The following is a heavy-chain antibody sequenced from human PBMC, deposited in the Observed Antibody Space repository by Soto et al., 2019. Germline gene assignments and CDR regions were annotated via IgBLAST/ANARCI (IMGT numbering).Heavy chain of an antibody. CDR3: ARGLSVTLFDY. Sequence: QVQLQESGPGLVKPSQTLSLTCTVSGGSISSGGYYWTWIRQYPGKGLEWIGYIHYSGSTFYNPSIKSRVSISVDTSKNQFSLNLSSVTAADTAVYYCARGLSVTLFDYWGQGTLVTVSS. CDR2: IHYSGST. J-gene: IGHJ4*02. D-gene: IGHD4-17*01. V-gene: IGHV4-31*03. CDR1: GGSISSGGYY.